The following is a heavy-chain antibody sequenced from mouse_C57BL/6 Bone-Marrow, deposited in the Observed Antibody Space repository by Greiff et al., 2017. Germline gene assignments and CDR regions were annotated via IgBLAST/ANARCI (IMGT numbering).Heavy chain of an antibody. Sequence: QVQLQQPGTELVKPGASVKLSCKASGYTFTSYWMHWVKQRPGQGLEWIGNINPSNGGTNYNEKFKSKATLTADKSSSTAYMQLSSLTSEDSAVYYCAREDFYYDCPLAYWGQGTLVTVSA. J-gene: IGHJ3*01. CDR3: AREDFYYDCPLAY. V-gene: IGHV1-53*01. CDR1: GYTFTSYW. CDR2: INPSNGGT. D-gene: IGHD2-4*01.